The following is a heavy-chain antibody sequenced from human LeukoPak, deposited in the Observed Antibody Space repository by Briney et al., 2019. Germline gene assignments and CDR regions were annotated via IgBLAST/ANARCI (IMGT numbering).Heavy chain of an antibody. J-gene: IGHJ4*02. CDR3: AKDVHCSSTSCYCFGY. Sequence: GGSLRLSCAASGFTFSSYAMSWVRQAPGKGLEWVSAISGSGGSTYYADSVKGRFTISRDNSKNTLYLQMNSLRAEDTAVYYCAKDVHCSSTSCYCFGYWGQGTLVTVSS. CDR2: ISGSGGST. V-gene: IGHV3-23*01. D-gene: IGHD2-2*01. CDR1: GFTFSSYA.